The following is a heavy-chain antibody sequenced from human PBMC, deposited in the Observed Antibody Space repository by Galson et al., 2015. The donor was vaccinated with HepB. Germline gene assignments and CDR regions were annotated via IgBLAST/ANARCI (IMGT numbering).Heavy chain of an antibody. D-gene: IGHD3-9*01. CDR3: ASTRRITIGQTGDRGGMDV. J-gene: IGHJ6*02. Sequence: SVKVSCKASGYTFTSYGISWVRQAPGQGLEWMGWISAYNGNTNYAQKLQGRVTMTTDTSTSTAYMELRSLRSDGTAVYYCASTRRITIGQTGDRGGMDVWGQGTTVTVSS. CDR2: ISAYNGNT. V-gene: IGHV1-18*04. CDR1: GYTFTSYG.